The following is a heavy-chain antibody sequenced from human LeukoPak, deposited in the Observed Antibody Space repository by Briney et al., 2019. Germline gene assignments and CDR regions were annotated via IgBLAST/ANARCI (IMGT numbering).Heavy chain of an antibody. CDR2: IYHSGST. D-gene: IGHD5-24*01. V-gene: IGHV4-38-2*02. CDR3: ARVSREMATIYY. CDR1: GGSITSYY. Sequence: KPSETLSLTCTVSGGSITSYYWSWIRQPPGKGLEWIGSIYHSGSTYYNPSLKSRVTISVDTSKNQFSLKLSSVTAADTAVYYCARVSREMATIYYWGQGTLVTVSS. J-gene: IGHJ4*02.